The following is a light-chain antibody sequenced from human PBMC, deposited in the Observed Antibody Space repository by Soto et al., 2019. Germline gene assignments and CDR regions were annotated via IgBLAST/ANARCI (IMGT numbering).Light chain of an antibody. CDR2: GAS. CDR1: QSVSSSN. V-gene: IGKV3-20*01. CDR3: QQHGASSWT. J-gene: IGKJ1*01. Sequence: EIVLTQSPGTLSFAPVERATVSCIAGQSVSSSNLAWYQQKPGQAPRLLIYGASIRATGISDRFSGSGSGTDFTLTISRLEPEDFAVYYCQQHGASSWTFGQGTKVDIK.